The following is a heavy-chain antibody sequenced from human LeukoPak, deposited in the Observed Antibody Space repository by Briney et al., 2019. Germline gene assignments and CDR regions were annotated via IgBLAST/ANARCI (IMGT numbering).Heavy chain of an antibody. CDR2: IGGSGGST. Sequence: GGSLRLSCAASGFTFTSYAMSWVRQAPGKGLEWVSSIGGSGGSTYYSDSVRGRVTISRDNSKNTLYLQMNSLRAEDTAVYYCAKVAVAGYYYYYMDVWGKGTTVTVSS. J-gene: IGHJ6*03. D-gene: IGHD6-19*01. CDR3: AKVAVAGYYYYYMDV. V-gene: IGHV3-23*01. CDR1: GFTFTSYA.